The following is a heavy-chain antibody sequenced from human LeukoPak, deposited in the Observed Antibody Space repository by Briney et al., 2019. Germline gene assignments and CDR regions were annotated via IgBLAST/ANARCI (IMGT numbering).Heavy chain of an antibody. CDR1: GFTFSSYA. D-gene: IGHD3-10*01. Sequence: LGGSLRLSCAASGFTFSSYAMTWVRQAPGKGLEWVGHIKSKTDGGTTDYAAPVKGRFTVSRDDSKSTLYLQMNSLKTEDTALYYCATYYGSAWGQGTLVTVSS. V-gene: IGHV3-15*01. J-gene: IGHJ5*02. CDR3: ATYYGSA. CDR2: IKSKTDGGTT.